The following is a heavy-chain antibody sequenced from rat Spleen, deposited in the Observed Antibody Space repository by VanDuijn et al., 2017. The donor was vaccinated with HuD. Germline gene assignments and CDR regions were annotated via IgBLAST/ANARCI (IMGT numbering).Heavy chain of an antibody. CDR3: SPLPGRNLAY. Sequence: EVQLVESGGGLVQPGRSLKLSCAASGFTFSNYYMAWVRQAPTKGLEWVAYITTGGGTSFYLDSVKGRFTISRNNAKSTLYLQMSSLRSEDTATYYCSPLPGRNLAYWGQGVVVTVSS. J-gene: IGHJ2*01. CDR1: GFTFSNYY. CDR2: ITTGGGTS. V-gene: IGHV5-27*01. D-gene: IGHD1-4*01.